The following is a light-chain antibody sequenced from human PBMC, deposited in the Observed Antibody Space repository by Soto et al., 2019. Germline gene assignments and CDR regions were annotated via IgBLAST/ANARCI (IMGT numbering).Light chain of an antibody. CDR1: SSNIGSNY. CDR3: AAWDDSLSGYV. J-gene: IGLJ1*01. Sequence: QSVLTQPPSASGTAGQRVTISCSGSSSNIGSNYVYWYQQLPGTAPKLLIYRNNQRPSGVPDRFSGSKSGTSASLAISGLRSEDEADYYCAAWDDSLSGYVFATGSQVTVL. CDR2: RNN. V-gene: IGLV1-47*01.